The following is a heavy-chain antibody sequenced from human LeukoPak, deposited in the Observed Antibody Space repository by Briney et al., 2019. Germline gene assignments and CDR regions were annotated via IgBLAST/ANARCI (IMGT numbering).Heavy chain of an antibody. CDR3: ARPNYYDSSGYYYPDKDAFDI. V-gene: IGHV3-21*01. Sequence: GGSLRLSCAASGFTFSSYSMNWVRQAPGKGLEWVSSISSSSSYIYYADSVKGRFTISRDNAKNPLYLQMNSLRAEDTAVYYCARPNYYDSSGYYYPDKDAFDIWGQGTMVTVSS. CDR2: ISSSSSYI. CDR1: GFTFSSYS. J-gene: IGHJ3*02. D-gene: IGHD3-22*01.